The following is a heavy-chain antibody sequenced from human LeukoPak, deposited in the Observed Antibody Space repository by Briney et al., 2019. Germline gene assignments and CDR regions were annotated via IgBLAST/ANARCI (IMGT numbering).Heavy chain of an antibody. Sequence: GGSLRLSCAASGFTFSDSYMSWIRQAPGKGLEWVSYISSSSTYTNYADSVKGRFTISRDNAKNSLYLQMNSLRAEDTAVYYCARDLEAANTYYFDYWGQGTMVTVSS. J-gene: IGHJ4*02. V-gene: IGHV3-11*05. CDR3: ARDLEAANTYYFDY. D-gene: IGHD6-13*01. CDR1: GFTFSDSY. CDR2: ISSSSTYT.